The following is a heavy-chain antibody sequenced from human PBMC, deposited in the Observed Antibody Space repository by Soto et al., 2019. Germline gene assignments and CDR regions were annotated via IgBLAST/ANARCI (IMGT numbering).Heavy chain of an antibody. V-gene: IGHV3-20*01. Sequence: GGSLRLSCAASGFTFDDYGMSWVRQAPGKGLEWVSGINWNGGSTGYADSVKGRFTNSRDNAKNSLYLQMNSLRAEDTALYHCARSNYYGAGGYYYYYGMDVWGQGTTVTVSS. CDR2: INWNGGST. CDR3: ARSNYYGAGGYYYYYGMDV. D-gene: IGHD3-10*01. J-gene: IGHJ6*02. CDR1: GFTFDDYG.